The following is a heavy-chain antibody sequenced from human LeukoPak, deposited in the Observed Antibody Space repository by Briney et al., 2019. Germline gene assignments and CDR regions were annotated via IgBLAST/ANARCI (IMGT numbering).Heavy chain of an antibody. V-gene: IGHV4-31*03. CDR3: ARLESTKGDLDY. CDR2: IYYSGST. Sequence: SETLSLTCTVSGFSISSGGYYWRWIRQHPGKGLEWIGYIYYSGSTYYNPSLKSRVTISVDTSKNQFSLKLSSVTAADTAVYYCARLESTKGDLDYWGQGTLVTVSS. J-gene: IGHJ4*02. D-gene: IGHD1-26*01. CDR1: GFSISSGGYY.